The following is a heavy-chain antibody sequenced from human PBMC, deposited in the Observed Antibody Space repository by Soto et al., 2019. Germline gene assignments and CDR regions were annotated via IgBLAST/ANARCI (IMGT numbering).Heavy chain of an antibody. CDR1: GYTFTKYA. CDR2: INTGNGNT. J-gene: IGHJ4*02. V-gene: IGHV1-3*04. CDR3: ARAGDDCSTTNCYLIDY. Sequence: QVQVVQSGAEVKKPGASVKVSCKASGYTFTKYAMHWVRQAPGQRLEWMGWINTGNGNTKYSQKFQGRVTITRDTSASTAYMELSSLRSEDTAVYYCARAGDDCSTTNCYLIDYWGQGTLVTVSS. D-gene: IGHD2-2*01.